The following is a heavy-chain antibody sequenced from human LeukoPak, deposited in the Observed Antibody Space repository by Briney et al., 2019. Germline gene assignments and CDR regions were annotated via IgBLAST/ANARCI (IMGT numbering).Heavy chain of an antibody. Sequence: ASVKVSFKASGYTLTAYYMHWVRQAPGQGLEWMGWINPNSGGTNYAQKFQGRVTMTRDTSISTAYMELSRLRSDDTAVYYCARDRVVVPAAFDYWGQGTLVTVSS. CDR3: ARDRVVVPAAFDY. CDR2: INPNSGGT. D-gene: IGHD2-2*01. V-gene: IGHV1-2*02. CDR1: GYTLTAYY. J-gene: IGHJ4*02.